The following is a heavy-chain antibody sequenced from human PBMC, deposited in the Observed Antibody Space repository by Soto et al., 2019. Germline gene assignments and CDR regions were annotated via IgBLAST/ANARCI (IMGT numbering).Heavy chain of an antibody. Sequence: SETLSLTCAVYGGSFSGYYWGWIRQPPGKGLEWIGSIYYSGSTYYNPSLKSRVTISVDTSKNQFSLKLSSVTAADTAVYYCARRGYYAISAFDIWGHGTMVTVSS. V-gene: IGHV4-39*01. CDR3: ARRGYYAISAFDI. J-gene: IGHJ3*02. CDR2: IYYSGST. D-gene: IGHD2-8*01. CDR1: GGSFSGYY.